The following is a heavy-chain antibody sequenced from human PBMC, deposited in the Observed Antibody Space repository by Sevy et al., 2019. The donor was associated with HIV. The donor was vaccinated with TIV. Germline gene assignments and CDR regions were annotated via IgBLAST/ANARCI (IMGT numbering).Heavy chain of an antibody. Sequence: GGSLRLSCATSGFTFNIYAMSWVRQAPGKGLEWVSTIGGGDTDYADSVKGRFTISRADSKSAVYLQMNSLRADDTAVYYCAKDGVSRNKLWDWFDPWGQGTLVTVSS. V-gene: IGHV3-23*01. CDR1: GFTFNIYA. CDR2: IGGGDT. CDR3: AKDGVSRNKLWDWFDP. J-gene: IGHJ5*02. D-gene: IGHD2-21*01.